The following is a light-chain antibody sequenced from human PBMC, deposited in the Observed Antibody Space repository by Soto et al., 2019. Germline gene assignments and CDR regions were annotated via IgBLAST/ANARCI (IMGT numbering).Light chain of an antibody. CDR2: GAS. J-gene: IGKJ1*01. CDR3: QQYGSSSLT. CDR1: QSVSSSY. V-gene: IGKV3-20*01. Sequence: EIVLTQSPGTLSLSPGERATLSCRASQSVSSSYLAWYQQKPGQAPRLLIYGASSRATGIPDRFSGSGSGTDFTLTISRLEPEDFAVYYCQQYGSSSLTFGQGTNEEIK.